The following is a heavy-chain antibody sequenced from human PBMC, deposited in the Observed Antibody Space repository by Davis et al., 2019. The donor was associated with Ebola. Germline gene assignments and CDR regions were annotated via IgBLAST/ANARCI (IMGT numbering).Heavy chain of an antibody. D-gene: IGHD3-9*01. CDR1: GFTFSRYD. CDR2: IGTAGDT. Sequence: GESLKISCAASGFTFSRYDMHWVRQATGKGLEWVSAIGTAGDTHYPGSVKGRFTISRENAKNSLYLQMNSLRAEDTAVYYCARSQKYYDFLTGSPYGMDVWGQGTTVTVSS. J-gene: IGHJ6*02. CDR3: ARSQKYYDFLTGSPYGMDV. V-gene: IGHV3-13*01.